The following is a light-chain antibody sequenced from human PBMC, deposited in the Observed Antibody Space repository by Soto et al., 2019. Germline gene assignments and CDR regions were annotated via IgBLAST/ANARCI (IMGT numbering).Light chain of an antibody. CDR3: QQYDSYSGA. J-gene: IGKJ1*01. V-gene: IGKV1-5*01. CDR1: QNINVW. CDR2: DSS. Sequence: DIQMTQSPYALSASVGDTVTITCRASQNINVWLAWYQQKQGKAPKLLIYDSSTLESGVPSRFSGSGSGTSFTLTISSLQPDDFATYYCQQYDSYSGAFXQGTKLDIK.